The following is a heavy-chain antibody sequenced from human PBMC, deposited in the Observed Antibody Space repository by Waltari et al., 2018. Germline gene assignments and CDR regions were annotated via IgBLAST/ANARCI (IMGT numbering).Heavy chain of an antibody. CDR1: GGTFSSYA. V-gene: IGHV1-69*04. D-gene: IGHD6-19*01. Sequence: QVQLVQSGAEVKKPGSSVKVSCKASGGTFSSYAISWVRQAPGQGLEWMGRIIPYIGTANDAQKFQGRVTLTADKSTSTAYMELSSLRSEDTAVYYCARLPFGEAGIEYWGQGTLVTVSS. J-gene: IGHJ4*02. CDR3: ARLPFGEAGIEY. CDR2: IIPYIGTA.